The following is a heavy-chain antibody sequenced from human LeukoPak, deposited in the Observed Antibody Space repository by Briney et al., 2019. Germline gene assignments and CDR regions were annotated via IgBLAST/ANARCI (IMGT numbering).Heavy chain of an antibody. J-gene: IGHJ4*02. V-gene: IGHV4-4*07. Sequence: PSETLSLTCTVSGGATSSYYWNWIRQPAGKGQEWIGRIFPGGSTYYNPSLKSRVTMSVDTSKNHFSLKLSSVTAADTAVYYCVRARRDSDGWYFLDYWGQGTLVTVSS. CDR3: VRARRDSDGWYFLDY. CDR2: IFPGGST. D-gene: IGHD6-19*01. CDR1: GGATSSYY.